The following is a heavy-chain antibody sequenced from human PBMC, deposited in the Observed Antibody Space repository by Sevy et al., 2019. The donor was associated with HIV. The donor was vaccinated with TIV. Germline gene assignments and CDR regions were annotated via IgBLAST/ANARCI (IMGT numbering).Heavy chain of an antibody. J-gene: IGHJ6*02. V-gene: IGHV3-48*02. D-gene: IGHD2-2*02. Sequence: GGSLRLSCAASGFTFSSYSMNWVRQAPGKGLEWVSYISSSSSTIYYADSMKGRFTISRDNAKNSLYLQMNSLRDEDTAVYYCARDLKFTYCSSTSCYKGLYYYGIDVWGQGTTVTVSS. CDR3: ARDLKFTYCSSTSCYKGLYYYGIDV. CDR2: ISSSSSTI. CDR1: GFTFSSYS.